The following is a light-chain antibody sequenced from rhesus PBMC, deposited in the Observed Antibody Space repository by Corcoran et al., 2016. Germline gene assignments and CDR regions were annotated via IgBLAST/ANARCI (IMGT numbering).Light chain of an antibody. Sequence: DIQMTQSPSSLSASVGDTVTISCRASQGISSWLAWYQQKPGKAPKLLIYKASSLQSRVPSRFSGSVSGTDFTLTSNSLQSEDSATYYCQQYNSSSWTFGQGTKVEIK. J-gene: IGKJ1*01. V-gene: IGKV1-22*01. CDR3: QQYNSSSWT. CDR1: QGISSW. CDR2: KAS.